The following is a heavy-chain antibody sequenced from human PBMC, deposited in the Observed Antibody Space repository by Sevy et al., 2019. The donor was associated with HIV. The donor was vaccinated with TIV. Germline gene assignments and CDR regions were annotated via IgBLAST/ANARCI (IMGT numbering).Heavy chain of an antibody. D-gene: IGHD1-26*01. CDR3: AKMQGGSYNYYGMDV. Sequence: GGSLRLSCTASGFTFSSAWMSWVRQAPGKGLEWVAVISYDGSEKYYADSVRGRFTISRDNSKNTLYLQMNSLRVEDTAIYYCAKMQGGSYNYYGMDVWGQGTTVTVSS. J-gene: IGHJ6*02. CDR2: ISYDGSEK. CDR1: GFTFSSAW. V-gene: IGHV3-30*18.